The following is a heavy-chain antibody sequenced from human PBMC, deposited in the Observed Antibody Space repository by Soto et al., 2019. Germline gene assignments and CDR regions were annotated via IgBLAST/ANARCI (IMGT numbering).Heavy chain of an antibody. D-gene: IGHD3-3*01. CDR2: INPNSGGT. CDR1: GYTFTGYY. Sequence: ASVKVSCKASGYTFTGYYMHWVRQAPGQGLEWMGWINPNSGGTNYAQKFQGRVTMTRDTSISTAYMELSRLRSDDTAVYYCAKDGSPFWSGYYTEYYYYGMDVWGQGTTVTVSS. J-gene: IGHJ6*02. CDR3: AKDGSPFWSGYYTEYYYYGMDV. V-gene: IGHV1-2*02.